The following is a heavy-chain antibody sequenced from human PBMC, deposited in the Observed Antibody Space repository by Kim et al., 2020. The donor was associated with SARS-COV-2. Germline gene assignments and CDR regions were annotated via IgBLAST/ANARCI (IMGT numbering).Heavy chain of an antibody. V-gene: IGHV3-33*01. D-gene: IGHD2-2*01. CDR2: IWYDGSNK. J-gene: IGHJ6*02. Sequence: GGSLRLSCAASGFTFSSYGMHWVRQAPGKGLEWVAVIWYDGSNKYYADSVKGRFTISRDNSKNTLYLQMNSLRAEDTAVYYCAVVPAAFGEYGMDVWGQGTTVTVSS. CDR3: AVVPAAFGEYGMDV. CDR1: GFTFSSYG.